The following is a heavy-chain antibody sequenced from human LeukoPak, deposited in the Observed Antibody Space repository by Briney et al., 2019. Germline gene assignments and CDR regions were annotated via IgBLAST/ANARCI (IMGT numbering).Heavy chain of an antibody. CDR2: IYYSGST. V-gene: IGHV4-39*01. D-gene: IGHD3-22*01. CDR1: GGSISSSSYY. J-gene: IGHJ4*02. CDR3: ARHYYYDSSGYPYFDY. Sequence: SETMYLTSTVSGGSISSSSYYWGWIRQPPGKDPEWIGSIYYSGSTYYNPSIKSRVTISVDTSKNQFSLKLSSVTAADTAVYYCARHYYYDSSGYPYFDYWGQGTLVTVSS.